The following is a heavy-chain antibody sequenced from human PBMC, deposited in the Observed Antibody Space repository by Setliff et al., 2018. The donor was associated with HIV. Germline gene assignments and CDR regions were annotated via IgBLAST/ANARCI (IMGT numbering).Heavy chain of an antibody. J-gene: IGHJ4*02. D-gene: IGHD4-17*01. Sequence: PSETLSLTCTVSGGSISSSSYYWGWIRQPPGKGLEWIGSIYYSGSTYYNPSLKSRVTISVDTSKNQFSLRLHSVTAADTAVYYCARDPPGYGDSNDYWGQGTLVTVSS. CDR1: GGSISSSSYY. CDR3: ARDPPGYGDSNDY. CDR2: IYYSGST. V-gene: IGHV4-39*07.